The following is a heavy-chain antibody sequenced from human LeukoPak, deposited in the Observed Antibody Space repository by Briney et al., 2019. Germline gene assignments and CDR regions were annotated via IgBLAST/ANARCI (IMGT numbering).Heavy chain of an antibody. CDR1: GFIFSSYG. CDR2: IWYDGSNK. D-gene: IGHD6-19*01. CDR3: ARDPRGSGYFDY. V-gene: IGHV3-33*01. Sequence: PGRSLRLSCAASGFIFSSYGMHWVRQAPGEGMEWVAIIWYDGSNKYYADSVKGRFTISRDNSKNTLYLQMNSLRAEDTAVDYCARDPRGSGYFDYWGQGTLVTVSS. J-gene: IGHJ4*02.